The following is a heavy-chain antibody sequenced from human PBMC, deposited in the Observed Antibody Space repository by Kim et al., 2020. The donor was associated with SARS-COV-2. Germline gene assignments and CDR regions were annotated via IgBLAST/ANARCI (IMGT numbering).Heavy chain of an antibody. CDR3: ASGSAVEYFQH. V-gene: IGHV3-66*01. CDR2: IYSGGST. Sequence: GGSLRLSCAASGFTVSSNYMSWVRQAPGKGLEWVSVIYSGGSTYYADSVKGRFTISRDNSKNTLYLQMNSMRAEDTAVYYCASGSAVEYFQHCGQGTLVTVSS. D-gene: IGHD6-25*01. J-gene: IGHJ1*01. CDR1: GFTVSSNY.